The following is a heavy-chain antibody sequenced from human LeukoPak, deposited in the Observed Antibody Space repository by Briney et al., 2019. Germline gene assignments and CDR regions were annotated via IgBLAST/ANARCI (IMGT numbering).Heavy chain of an antibody. CDR2: IYYSGST. J-gene: IGHJ4*02. CDR1: GGSISSYY. V-gene: IGHV4-59*01. CDR3: ARSADNYYFDY. Sequence: SETLSLTCTVSGGSISSYYWSWIRPPPGKGLEWIGYIYYSGSTNYNPSLKSRVTISVDTSKNQFSLKLSSVTAADTAVYYCARSADNYYFDYWGQGTLVTVSS.